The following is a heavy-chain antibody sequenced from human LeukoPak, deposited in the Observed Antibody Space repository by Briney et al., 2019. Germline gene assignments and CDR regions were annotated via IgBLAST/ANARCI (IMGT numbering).Heavy chain of an antibody. CDR3: AKAYSSSWSSNYYYYGMDV. J-gene: IGHJ6*02. CDR2: ISGSGGST. CDR1: GFTFSSYA. Sequence: AGGSLRLSCAASGFTFSSYAMSWVRQAPGKGLEWVSAISGSGGSTYYADSVKGRFTISRDNSKNTLYLQMNSLRAEDTAVYYCAKAYSSSWSSNYYYYGMDVWGQGTTVTVSS. D-gene: IGHD6-13*01. V-gene: IGHV3-23*01.